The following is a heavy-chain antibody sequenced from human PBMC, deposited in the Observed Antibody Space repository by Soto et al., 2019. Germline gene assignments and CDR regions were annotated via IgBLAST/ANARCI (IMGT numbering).Heavy chain of an antibody. V-gene: IGHV3-23*01. CDR2: ISGSGSST. CDR3: AKGEQWLGSVFHY. J-gene: IGHJ4*02. CDR1: GFTFSSYA. D-gene: IGHD6-19*01. Sequence: GGSLRLSCAASGFTFSSYAMSWVRQAPGKGLEWVSAISGSGSSTYYADSVKGRFTISRDNSKNTLYLQMNSLRAEDTAVYYCAKGEQWLGSVFHYWGQGTLVTVSS.